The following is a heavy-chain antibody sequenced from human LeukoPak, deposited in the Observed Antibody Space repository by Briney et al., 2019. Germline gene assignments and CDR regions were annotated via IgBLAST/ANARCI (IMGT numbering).Heavy chain of an antibody. D-gene: IGHD4-17*01. CDR1: GYTFTSYD. CDR2: MNPNSGNT. Sequence: GASVNVSCKASGYTFTSYDINWVRQATGQGPEWMGWMNPNSGNTGYAQKFQGRVTMTRNTSISTAYMELSSLRSEDTAVYYCARIHQNHYGDYGYYYYYYGMDVWGQGTTVTVSS. J-gene: IGHJ6*02. CDR3: ARIHQNHYGDYGYYYYYYGMDV. V-gene: IGHV1-8*01.